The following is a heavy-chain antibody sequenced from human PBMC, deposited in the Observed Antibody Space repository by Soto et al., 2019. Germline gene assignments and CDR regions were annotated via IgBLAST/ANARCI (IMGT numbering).Heavy chain of an antibody. D-gene: IGHD1-20*01. CDR1: GDSVSSNSAA. J-gene: IGHJ6*02. V-gene: IGHV6-1*01. Sequence: KQSPTLSLTCAISGDSVSSNSAAWNWIRQSPSRGLEWLGRTYYRSKWYNDYAVSVKSRITINPDTSKNQFSLQLNSVTPEDTAVYYCAEEINRYNWNDGRNYYGMDVWGQGTTVTVSS. CDR2: TYYRSKWYN. CDR3: AEEINRYNWNDGRNYYGMDV.